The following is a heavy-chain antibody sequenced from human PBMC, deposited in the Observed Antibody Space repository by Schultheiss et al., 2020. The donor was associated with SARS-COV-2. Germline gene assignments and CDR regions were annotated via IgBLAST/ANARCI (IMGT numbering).Heavy chain of an antibody. J-gene: IGHJ6*02. D-gene: IGHD3-10*01. CDR1: GGSIRSSTYY. CDR3: ARYKGELLWFGESPNYHYYGMDV. V-gene: IGHV4-39*01. CDR2: IYYSGST. Sequence: SETLSLTCTVSGGSIRSSTYYWGWIRQPPGKGLEWTGYIYYSGSTYYNPSLKSRVTISVDTSKNQFSLKLSSVTAADTAVYFCARYKGELLWFGESPNYHYYGMDVWGQGTTVTVSS.